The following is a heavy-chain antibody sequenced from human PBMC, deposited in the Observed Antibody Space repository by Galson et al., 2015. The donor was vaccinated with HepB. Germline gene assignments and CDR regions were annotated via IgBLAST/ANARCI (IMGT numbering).Heavy chain of an antibody. CDR2: IIPLFGSG. D-gene: IGHD3-22*01. V-gene: IGHV1-69*13. CDR3: ARQYDTSGYYAY. J-gene: IGHJ4*02. CDR1: GGTFSSHT. Sequence: SVKVSCKASGGTFSSHTISWVRQAPGQGLEWMGGIIPLFGSGNYAQKFQGRVTITADESKSTTYMEPSSLRSEDTAVYYCARQYDTSGYYAYWGQGTLVTVSS.